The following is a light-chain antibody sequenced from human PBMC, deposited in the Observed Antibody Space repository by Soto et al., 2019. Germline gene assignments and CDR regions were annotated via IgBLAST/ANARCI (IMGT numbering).Light chain of an antibody. CDR1: QSVSGH. CDR2: GAS. Sequence: EIVMTQSPATLSVSPGERVTLSCRASQSVSGHLAWYQQKPGQAPRLIISGASTRATGIPVRFSGRGSGTEFTLTISSLQSEDFAVYYCHQYHYWWTFGQGTKVEIK. CDR3: HQYHYWWT. J-gene: IGKJ1*01. V-gene: IGKV3-15*01.